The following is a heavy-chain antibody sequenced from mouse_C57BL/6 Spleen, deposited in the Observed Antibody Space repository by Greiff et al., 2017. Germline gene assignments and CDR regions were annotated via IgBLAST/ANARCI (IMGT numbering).Heavy chain of an antibody. J-gene: IGHJ3*01. CDR2: ISSGSSTI. Sequence: EVQRVESGGGLVKPGGSLKLSCAASGFTFSDYGMHWVRQAPEKGLEWVAYISSGSSTIYYADTVKGRFTISRDKAKKPLFLQMTSLRSEDTAMYYCAREFPFAYWGQGTLVTVSA. CDR1: GFTFSDYG. CDR3: AREFPFAY. V-gene: IGHV5-17*01.